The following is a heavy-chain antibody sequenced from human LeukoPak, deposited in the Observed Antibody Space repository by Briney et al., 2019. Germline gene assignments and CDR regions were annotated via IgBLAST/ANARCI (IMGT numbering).Heavy chain of an antibody. CDR2: ISSSSSYI. D-gene: IGHD2-2*01. CDR1: GFTFSSYS. J-gene: IGHJ1*01. Sequence: GGSLRLSCGASGFTFSSYSMNWVRQAPGKGLEWVSSISSSSSYIYYADSVKGRFTISRDNGKNSLYLQRNSLRAEYTAVYYCARDDIVVVPAAASAEYFPHWGQGTLVTVSS. V-gene: IGHV3-21*01. CDR3: ARDDIVVVPAAASAEYFPH.